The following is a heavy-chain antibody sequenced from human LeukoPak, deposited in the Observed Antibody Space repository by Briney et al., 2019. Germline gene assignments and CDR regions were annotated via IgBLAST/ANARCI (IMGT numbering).Heavy chain of an antibody. Sequence: SETLSLTCAVYGGSFSGYYWSWIRQPPGKGLEWIGEINHSGSTNYNPSLKSRVTISVDTSKNQFSLKLSSVTAADTAVYYCARGHGVVAASDGAFDIWGQGTMVTVSS. V-gene: IGHV4-34*01. J-gene: IGHJ3*02. CDR2: INHSGST. CDR1: GGSFSGYY. D-gene: IGHD2-2*01. CDR3: ARGHGVVAASDGAFDI.